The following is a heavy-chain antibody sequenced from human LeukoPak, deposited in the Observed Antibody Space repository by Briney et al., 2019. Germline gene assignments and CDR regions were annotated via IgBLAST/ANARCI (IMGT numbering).Heavy chain of an antibody. V-gene: IGHV3-23*01. CDR2: ISGSGNKT. D-gene: IGHD3-10*01. CDR3: AKLKRVGIAPFDD. Sequence: GGSLRLSCAASGFTFSSYAMSWVRQAPGKGLHWVSTISGSGNKTYDADSVKGRFTISRDNSKSTLYLQMTGLRAEDTAVYYCAKLKRVGIAPFDDWGQGTLVTVSS. CDR1: GFTFSSYA. J-gene: IGHJ4*02.